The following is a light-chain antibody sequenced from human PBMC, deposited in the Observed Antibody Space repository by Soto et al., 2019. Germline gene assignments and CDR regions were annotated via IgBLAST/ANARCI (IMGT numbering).Light chain of an antibody. CDR3: QKYNNWPRT. CDR1: QSVSSN. J-gene: IGKJ1*01. V-gene: IGKV3-15*01. Sequence: EIVMTQSPATLSVSPGERATLSCRASQSVSSNLAWYQQKPGQAPRLLIYGASTMATGVPARFSGSGSGTEFTLTLSSLQSEDSAVYYCQKYNNWPRTFGEGTKVEIK. CDR2: GAS.